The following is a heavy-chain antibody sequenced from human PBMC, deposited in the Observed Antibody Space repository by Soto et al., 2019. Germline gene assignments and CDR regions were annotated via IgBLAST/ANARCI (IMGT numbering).Heavy chain of an antibody. CDR3: ARWDVDTAMVYYYYGMDV. V-gene: IGHV1-8*01. CDR2: MNPNSGNT. CDR1: GYTFTSYD. D-gene: IGHD5-18*01. J-gene: IGHJ6*02. Sequence: ASVKVSCKASGYTFTSYDINWVRQATGQGLEWMGWMNPNSGNTGYAQKFQGRVTMTRNTSISTAYMELSSLRSEDTAVYYCARWDVDTAMVYYYYGMDVWGQGTTVTVSS.